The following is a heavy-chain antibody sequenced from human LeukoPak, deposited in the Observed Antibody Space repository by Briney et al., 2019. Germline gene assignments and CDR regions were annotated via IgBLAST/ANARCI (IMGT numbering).Heavy chain of an antibody. CDR2: IWYDASNT. J-gene: IGHJ4*02. D-gene: IGHD6-6*01. CDR1: GFTFSDYY. CDR3: AGARLGPRQFDY. Sequence: HPGGSLGLSCAASGFTFSDYYMSWIRQPPGKGLEWVAEIWYDASNTYYADAVKGRFTISRDNSKNTLFLQMNSLRAEDTAIYYCAGARLGPRQFDYWGQGTLVTVSS. V-gene: IGHV3-33*08.